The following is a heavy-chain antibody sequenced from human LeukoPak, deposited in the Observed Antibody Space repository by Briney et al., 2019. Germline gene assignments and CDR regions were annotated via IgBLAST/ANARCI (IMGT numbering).Heavy chain of an antibody. Sequence: PGGSLSLSCAASGFSFTSYAMSWVRQAPGEGLEWVSAIGGSGASTYYPDSVKGRFTISRDNSKNTLYLQMNSLRAEDTAVYYCAKAGIGGSSLYYFDYWGQGTLVTVSS. CDR1: GFSFTSYA. V-gene: IGHV3-23*01. D-gene: IGHD6-6*01. J-gene: IGHJ4*02. CDR3: AKAGIGGSSLYYFDY. CDR2: IGGSGAST.